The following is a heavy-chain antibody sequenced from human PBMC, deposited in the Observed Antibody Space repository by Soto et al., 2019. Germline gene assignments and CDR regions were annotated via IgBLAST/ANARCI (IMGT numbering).Heavy chain of an antibody. V-gene: IGHV2-26*01. CDR1: GFSLGNARMG. CDR2: IFSNDEK. J-gene: IGHJ6*02. CDR3: ARSPITMVRGVIYYYYGMDV. Sequence: ASGPTLVNPTETLTLTCTVSGFSLGNARMGVSWIRQPPGKALEWLAHIFSNDEKSYSTSLKSRLTISKDTSKSQVVLTMTNMDPVDTATYYCARSPITMVRGVIYYYYGMDVWGQGTTVTVSS. D-gene: IGHD3-10*01.